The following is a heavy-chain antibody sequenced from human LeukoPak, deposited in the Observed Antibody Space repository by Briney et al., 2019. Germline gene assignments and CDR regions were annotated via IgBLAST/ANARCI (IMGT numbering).Heavy chain of an antibody. J-gene: IGHJ5*02. Sequence: ASVKVSCKASGGTFSSYVISWMRQAPGQGLEWMGGLIPIFGTPHNAQKFQGRVTITTDESTRTAYMELNSLRSEDTAVYYCARAPYFASSASPLGWFDPWGQGTLVTVSS. CDR3: ARAPYFASSASPLGWFDP. CDR1: GGTFSSYV. CDR2: LIPIFGTP. D-gene: IGHD2/OR15-2a*01. V-gene: IGHV1-69*05.